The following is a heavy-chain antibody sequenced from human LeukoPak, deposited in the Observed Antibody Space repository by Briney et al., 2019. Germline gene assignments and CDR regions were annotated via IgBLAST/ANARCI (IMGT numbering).Heavy chain of an antibody. CDR2: INPNSGGT. CDR3: ARVPWTLYPYFDY. CDR1: GYTFTGYY. D-gene: IGHD1-1*01. V-gene: IGHV1-2*02. J-gene: IGHJ4*02. Sequence: ASVKVSCKASGYTFTGYYMHWVRQAPGQGLEWMGWINPNSGGTNYAQKFQGRVTMTRDMSISTAYMELSRLRSDDTAVYYCARVPWTLYPYFDYWGQGTLVTVSS.